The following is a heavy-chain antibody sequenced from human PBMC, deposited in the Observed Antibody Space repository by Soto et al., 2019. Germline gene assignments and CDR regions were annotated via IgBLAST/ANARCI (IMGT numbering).Heavy chain of an antibody. CDR2: ISAYNGNT. D-gene: IGHD3-10*01. CDR3: ARGPNYYGSGSYYNVGYYGMDV. V-gene: IGHV1-18*04. J-gene: IGHJ6*02. Sequence: GPSVKVSCKASGYTFTSYGISWVRQAPGQGLEWMGWISAYNGNTNYAQKLQGRVTMTTDTSTSTAYMELRSLRSDDTAVYYCARGPNYYGSGSYYNVGYYGMDVWGQGTTVTVSS. CDR1: GYTFTSYG.